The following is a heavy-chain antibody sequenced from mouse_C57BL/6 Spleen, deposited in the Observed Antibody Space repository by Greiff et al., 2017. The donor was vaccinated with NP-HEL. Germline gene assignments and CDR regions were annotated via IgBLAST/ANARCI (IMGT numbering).Heavy chain of an antibody. Sequence: QVQLQQPGTELVKPGASVKLSCKASGYTFTSYWMHWVKQRPGQGLEWIGNINPSNGGTNYNEKFKSKATLTVDKSSSTAYMQLSSLTSEDSADYYGAGGRPLCALDYWGQGTSVTVSS. CDR2: INPSNGGT. CDR1: GYTFTSYW. CDR3: AGGRPLCALDY. J-gene: IGHJ4*01. D-gene: IGHD1-1*02. V-gene: IGHV1-53*01.